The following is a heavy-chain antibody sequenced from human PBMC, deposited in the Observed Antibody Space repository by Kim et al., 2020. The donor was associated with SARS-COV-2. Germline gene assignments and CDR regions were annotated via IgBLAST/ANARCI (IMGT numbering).Heavy chain of an antibody. J-gene: IGHJ4*02. D-gene: IGHD3-16*01. V-gene: IGHV4-34*01. CDR3: ARGPLDRGVFYDY. Sequence: YIPSLKSRVTISVDTSKNQFSLKLSSVTAADTAVYYCARGPLDRGVFYDYWGQGTLVTVSS.